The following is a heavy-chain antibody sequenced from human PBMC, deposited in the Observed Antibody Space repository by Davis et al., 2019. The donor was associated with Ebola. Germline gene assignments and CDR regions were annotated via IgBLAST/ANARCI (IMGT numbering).Heavy chain of an antibody. V-gene: IGHV4-59*08. Sequence: MPSETLSLTCTVSAYSISSGYYWSCIRQPPGKGLAWIGYVYYIGSTNYNPSLTSRVTISLDTSKNQFSLRLTSVTAADTALYYCAGLARGGSLHYWGQGTLVTVSS. CDR3: AGLARGGSLHY. CDR2: VYYIGST. J-gene: IGHJ4*02. D-gene: IGHD2-15*01. CDR1: AYSISSGYY.